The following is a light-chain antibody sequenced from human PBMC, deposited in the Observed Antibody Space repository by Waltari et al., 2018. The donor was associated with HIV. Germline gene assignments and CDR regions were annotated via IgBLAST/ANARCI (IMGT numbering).Light chain of an antibody. CDR2: TNN. Sequence: QSVLTQPPSASGTPGQRVTISCSGSSSTVGFNIVNWYQQLPGAAPKLLIYTNNQRPSGVPDRFSGSKSGTSASLAISGLQSEDEADYYCAAWDDSLNGLVFGGGTKLTVL. V-gene: IGLV1-44*01. CDR1: SSTVGFNI. CDR3: AAWDDSLNGLV. J-gene: IGLJ3*02.